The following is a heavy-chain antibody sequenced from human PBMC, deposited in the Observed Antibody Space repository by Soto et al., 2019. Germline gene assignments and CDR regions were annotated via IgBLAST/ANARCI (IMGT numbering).Heavy chain of an antibody. CDR2: IYYSGST. Sequence: SETLSLTCTVSGGSISSGDYYWSWIRQPPGKGLEWIGYIYYSGSTYYNPSLKSRVTISVDTSKNQFSLKLSSVTAADTAVYYCAREGGSLFPNAFDIWGQGTMVTVSS. CDR1: GGSISSGDYY. J-gene: IGHJ3*02. CDR3: AREGGSLFPNAFDI. D-gene: IGHD1-26*01. V-gene: IGHV4-30-4*01.